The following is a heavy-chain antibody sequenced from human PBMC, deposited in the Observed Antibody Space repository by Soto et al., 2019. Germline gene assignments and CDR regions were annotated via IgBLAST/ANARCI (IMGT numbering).Heavy chain of an antibody. D-gene: IGHD3-22*01. CDR1: GFSPRTSGVG. V-gene: IGHV2-5*02. CDR3: AHSLIGYYYDSSGSNWFDP. Sequence: SGPALVNPTQTPTLACPLSGFSPRTSGVGVGWVRQPPGKALEWLALIYWDDDKRYSPSLKSRLTITKDTSKNQVVLTMTNMDPVDTATYYCAHSLIGYYYDSSGSNWFDPWGQGTLVTVSS. CDR2: IYWDDDK. J-gene: IGHJ5*02.